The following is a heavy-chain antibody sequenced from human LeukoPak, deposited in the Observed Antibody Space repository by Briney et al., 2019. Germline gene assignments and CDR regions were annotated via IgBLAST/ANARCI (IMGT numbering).Heavy chain of an antibody. Sequence: ASVNVSCKASGYTLTSHDINWVRQATGQGLEWMGWMNPNSSNTGYAQKFQGRVTMTRDTSTSTVYMELSSLRSEDTAVYYCARGIVVVPAAINWFDPWGQGTLVTVSS. CDR1: GYTLTSHD. CDR2: MNPNSSNT. D-gene: IGHD2-2*01. CDR3: ARGIVVVPAAINWFDP. V-gene: IGHV1-8*01. J-gene: IGHJ5*02.